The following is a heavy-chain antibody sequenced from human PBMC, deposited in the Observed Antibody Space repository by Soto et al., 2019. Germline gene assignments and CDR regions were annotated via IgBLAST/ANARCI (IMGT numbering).Heavy chain of an antibody. CDR3: AKSLGPLNWVDP. CDR2: IKGDGTSI. D-gene: IGHD3-16*01. CDR1: GFTFSSHW. Sequence: GQSLRLSCAASGFTFSSHWMHWVRQAPGKGPGWVSRIKGDGTSIAYADSVKGRFTISIXXXXXTXYXQXXXLRAXDTAVYYCAKSLGPLNWVDPWGQGTLVTVSS. J-gene: IGHJ5*02. V-gene: IGHV3-74*03.